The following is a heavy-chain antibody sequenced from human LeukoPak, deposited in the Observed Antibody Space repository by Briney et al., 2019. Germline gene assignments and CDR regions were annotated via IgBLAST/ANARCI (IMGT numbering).Heavy chain of an antibody. Sequence: SETLSLTCAVYGGSFSGYYWSWIRQPPGKGLEWIGEINHSGSTNYNPSLKSRVTISVDTSKNQFSLKLSSVTAADTAVYYCARHDYELRGNFDYWGQGTLVTVSS. CDR3: ARHDYELRGNFDY. D-gene: IGHD5-12*01. V-gene: IGHV4-34*01. CDR1: GGSFSGYY. CDR2: INHSGST. J-gene: IGHJ4*02.